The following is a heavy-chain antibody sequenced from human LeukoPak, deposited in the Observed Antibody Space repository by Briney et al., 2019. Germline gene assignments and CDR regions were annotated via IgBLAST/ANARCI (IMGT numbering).Heavy chain of an antibody. CDR2: ISYDGSNK. CDR3: ARVRDYGDYVDY. CDR1: GGTFSSYA. Sequence: SCKASGGTFSSYAMHWVRQAPGKGLEWVAVISYDGSNKYYADSVKGRFTISRDNSKNTLYLQMNSLRAEDTAVYYCARVRDYGDYVDYWGQGTLVTVSS. V-gene: IGHV3-30*04. D-gene: IGHD4-17*01. J-gene: IGHJ4*02.